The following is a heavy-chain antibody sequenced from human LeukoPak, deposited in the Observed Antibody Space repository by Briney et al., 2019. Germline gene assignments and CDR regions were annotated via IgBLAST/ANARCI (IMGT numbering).Heavy chain of an antibody. Sequence: PGGSLRLSCAASGFTFSSYWMSWVRQAPGKGLEWVANIKQDGSEKYYVDSVKGRFTISRDNAKNSLYLQMNSLRAEDTAVYYCARDQGRYFDWLDYWGQGTLVIVSS. J-gene: IGHJ4*02. CDR1: GFTFSSYW. CDR3: ARDQGRYFDWLDY. V-gene: IGHV3-7*01. D-gene: IGHD3-9*01. CDR2: IKQDGSEK.